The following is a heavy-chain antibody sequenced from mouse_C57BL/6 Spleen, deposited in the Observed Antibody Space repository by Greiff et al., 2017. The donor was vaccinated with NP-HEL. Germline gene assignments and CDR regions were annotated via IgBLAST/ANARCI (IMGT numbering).Heavy chain of an antibody. Sequence: VQLVESGAELARPGASVKLSCKASGYTFTSYGISWVKQGTGQGLEWIGEIYPRSGNTYYNEKFKGKATLTADKSSSTAYMELRSLTSEDSAVYFCATPSTVVATEAFDYWGQGTTLTVSS. V-gene: IGHV1-81*01. CDR3: ATPSTVVATEAFDY. CDR2: IYPRSGNT. CDR1: GYTFTSYG. J-gene: IGHJ2*01. D-gene: IGHD1-1*01.